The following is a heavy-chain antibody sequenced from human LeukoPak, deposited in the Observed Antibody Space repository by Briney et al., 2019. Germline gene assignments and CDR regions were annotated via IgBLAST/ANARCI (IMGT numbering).Heavy chain of an antibody. J-gene: IGHJ4*02. CDR1: GFTFSNAW. Sequence: GGSLRLSCAASGFTFSNAWMSWVRQAPGKGLEWVGRIKSKTDGGTTDYAAPVKGRFTISRDDSKNTLYLQMNSLKTEDTAVYYCTNHGPMVVSGWYLKAFDYWGQGTLVTVSS. CDR3: TNHGPMVVSGWYLKAFDY. D-gene: IGHD6-19*01. V-gene: IGHV3-15*01. CDR2: IKSKTDGGTT.